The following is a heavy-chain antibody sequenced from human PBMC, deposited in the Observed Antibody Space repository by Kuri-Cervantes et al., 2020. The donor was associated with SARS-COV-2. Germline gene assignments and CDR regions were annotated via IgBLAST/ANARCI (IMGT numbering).Heavy chain of an antibody. J-gene: IGHJ6*02. CDR3: AKVFTIFGVITNYYYYYGMDV. V-gene: IGHV3-30*18. Sequence: GGSLRLSCAASRFTFSSFGTHWVRQAPGKGLEWVAVISYDGSNKYYADSVKSRFTISRDNSKNTLYLQMNSLRAEDTSVYYCAKVFTIFGVITNYYYYYGMDVWGQGTTVTVSS. CDR1: RFTFSSFG. CDR2: ISYDGSNK. D-gene: IGHD3-3*01.